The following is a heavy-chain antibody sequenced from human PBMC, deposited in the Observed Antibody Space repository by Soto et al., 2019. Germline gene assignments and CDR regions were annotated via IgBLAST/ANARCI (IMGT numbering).Heavy chain of an antibody. D-gene: IGHD3-22*01. CDR2: INPNSGDT. Sequence: GSGKGSCNVSGYTFSGYFLHWVRQAPGQGLEWMGWINPNSGDTNYAQKFQGRVTMNRDTSINTAYMELRRLSSDDTAVHYCARVKNYYDSSGPSGYWGQGT. V-gene: IGHV1-2*02. CDR3: ARVKNYYDSSGPSGY. CDR1: GYTFSGYF. J-gene: IGHJ1*01.